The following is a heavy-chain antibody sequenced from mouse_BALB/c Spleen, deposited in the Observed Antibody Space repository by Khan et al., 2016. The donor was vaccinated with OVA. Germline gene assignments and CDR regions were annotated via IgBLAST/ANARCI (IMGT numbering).Heavy chain of an antibody. CDR1: GFTFSSSD. D-gene: IGHD2-10*01. CDR3: ARACYGNDYDPMDY. Sequence: EVELVESGGDLVKPGGSLKVSCAASGFTFSSSDMSCVRQTPDKRLEWVATISSGGRYTHFPDSVKGRFTISRDNAKNTLYLQITSLKSEDTAMYYCARACYGNDYDPMDYWGQGTSVTVSS. J-gene: IGHJ4*01. CDR2: ISSGGRYT. V-gene: IGHV5-6*01.